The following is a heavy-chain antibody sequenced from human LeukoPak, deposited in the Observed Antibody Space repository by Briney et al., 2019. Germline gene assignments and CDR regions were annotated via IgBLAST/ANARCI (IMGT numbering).Heavy chain of an antibody. CDR2: IYSGGST. CDR1: GFTVSSNY. CDR3: ARSDISLWSENTFYYYGMDV. V-gene: IGHV3-53*04. Sequence: GGSLRLSCAASGFTVSSNYMSWVRQAPGKGLEWVSVIYSGGSTYYADSVKGRFTISRHNSKNTLYLQMNSLRAEDTAVYYCARSDISLWSENTFYYYGMDVWGQGTTVTVSS. D-gene: IGHD2/OR15-2a*01. J-gene: IGHJ6*02.